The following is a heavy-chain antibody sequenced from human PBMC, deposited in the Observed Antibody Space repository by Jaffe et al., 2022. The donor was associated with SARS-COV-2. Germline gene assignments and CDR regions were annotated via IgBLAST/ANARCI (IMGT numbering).Heavy chain of an antibody. CDR2: ISSSGSTI. Sequence: QVQLVESGGGLVKPGGSLRLSCAASGFTFSDYYMSWIRQAPGKGLEWVSYISSSGSTIYYADSVKGRFTISRDNAKNSLYLQMNSLRAEDTAVYYCARERNSELLWFGELGPDAFDIWGQGTMVTVSS. CDR1: GFTFSDYY. CDR3: ARERNSELLWFGELGPDAFDI. J-gene: IGHJ3*02. V-gene: IGHV3-11*01. D-gene: IGHD3-10*01.